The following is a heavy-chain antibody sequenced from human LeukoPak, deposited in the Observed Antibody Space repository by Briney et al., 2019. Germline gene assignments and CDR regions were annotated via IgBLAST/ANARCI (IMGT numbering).Heavy chain of an antibody. Sequence: GSLRLSCAASGFTFSSYAMSWVRQAPGKGLEWVSGSGSGGTTYYADSVKGRFTISRDNSKNTLYLQMKSLTAEDTAVYYCAKTAPTSDIVVVVAANYYYMDVWGKGTTVTVSS. V-gene: IGHV3-23*01. CDR3: AKTAPTSDIVVVVAANYYYMDV. D-gene: IGHD2-15*01. J-gene: IGHJ6*03. CDR2: SGSGGTT. CDR1: GFTFSSYA.